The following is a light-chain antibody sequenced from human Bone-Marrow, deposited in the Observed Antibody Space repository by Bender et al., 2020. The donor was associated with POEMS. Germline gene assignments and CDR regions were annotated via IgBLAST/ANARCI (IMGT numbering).Light chain of an antibody. V-gene: IGLV3-21*02. CDR2: DES. CDR1: NIGRKG. CDR3: QVWDSSGDPVV. J-gene: IGLJ2*01. Sequence: SYVLTQPPSVSVAPGQTATITCGGNNIGRKGVQWYQQRPGQAPVLVVYDESDRPSGIPERFSGSNSGNTATLTISRVEAGDEADYYCQVWDSSGDPVVFGGGTKLAVL.